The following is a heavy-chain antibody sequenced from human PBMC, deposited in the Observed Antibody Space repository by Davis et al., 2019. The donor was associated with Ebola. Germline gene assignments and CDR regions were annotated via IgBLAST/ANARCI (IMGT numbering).Heavy chain of an antibody. D-gene: IGHD5-12*01. Sequence: ASVLVSCKASGYIFTSYAMNWVRQAPGQGLEWMGWINTNTGNPTYAQGFTGRFVFSLDTSVRTAYLQISSLKAEDTAVYYCARHGARLEDAFDIWGQGTMVTVSS. V-gene: IGHV7-4-1*02. CDR2: INTNTGNP. CDR3: ARHGARLEDAFDI. J-gene: IGHJ3*02. CDR1: GYIFTSYA.